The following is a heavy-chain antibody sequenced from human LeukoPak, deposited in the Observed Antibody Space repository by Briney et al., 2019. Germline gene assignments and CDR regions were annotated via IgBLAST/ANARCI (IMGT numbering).Heavy chain of an antibody. D-gene: IGHD3-22*01. CDR3: ASSEKNLYYDSSGGSLDY. Sequence: GASVKVSCKASGGTFSSYAISWVRQAPGQGLEWMGRIIPIFGTANYAQKFQGRVTITTDESTSTAYMELSSLRSEDTAVYYCASSEKNLYYDSSGGSLDYWGQGTLVTVSS. J-gene: IGHJ4*02. V-gene: IGHV1-69*05. CDR2: IIPIFGTA. CDR1: GGTFSSYA.